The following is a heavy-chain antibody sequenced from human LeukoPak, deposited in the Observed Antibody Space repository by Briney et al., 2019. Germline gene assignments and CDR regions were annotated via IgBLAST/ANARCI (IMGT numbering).Heavy chain of an antibody. CDR2: ISSISPYI. D-gene: IGHD1-1*01. Sequence: GGSLRLSCAASGFTFSNFGMNWVRQAPGKGLEWVSFISSISPYIYYADSVKGRFTISRDDAKNSLYLQMNSLRAEDSAVYYCARDWRDQLLHPYYFDYWGQGALVTVSS. CDR1: GFTFSNFG. V-gene: IGHV3-21*06. CDR3: ARDWRDQLLHPYYFDY. J-gene: IGHJ4*02.